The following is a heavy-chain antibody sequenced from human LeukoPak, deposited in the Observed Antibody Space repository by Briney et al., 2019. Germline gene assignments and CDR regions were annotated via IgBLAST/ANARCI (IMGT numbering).Heavy chain of an antibody. CDR3: ARDPGVGYYTAKYFQH. D-gene: IGHD3-22*01. V-gene: IGHV1-69*05. Sequence: ASVTVSCKGSGGAFSSYAISWVRQPPGQGLEWMGRIIPIFGTANYTQKFQGRVTITTDESTNTAYMELSSLRSEDTAVYYCARDPGVGYYTAKYFQHWGQGTLVTVSS. CDR2: IIPIFGTA. J-gene: IGHJ1*01. CDR1: GGAFSSYA.